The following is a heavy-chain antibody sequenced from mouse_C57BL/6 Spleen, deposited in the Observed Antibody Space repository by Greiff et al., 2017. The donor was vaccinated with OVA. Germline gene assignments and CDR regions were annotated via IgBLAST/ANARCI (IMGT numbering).Heavy chain of an antibody. J-gene: IGHJ2*01. V-gene: IGHV14-4*01. D-gene: IGHD4-1*01. CDR1: GFNIKDDY. CDR2: IDPENGDT. CDR3: TTSVGRRYFDY. Sequence: EVMLVESGAELVRPGASVKLSCTASGFNIKDDYMHWVKQRPEQGLEWIGWIDPENGDTEYASKFQGKATITADTSSNTAYLQLSSLTSEDTAVYYCTTSVGRRYFDYWGQGTTLTVSS.